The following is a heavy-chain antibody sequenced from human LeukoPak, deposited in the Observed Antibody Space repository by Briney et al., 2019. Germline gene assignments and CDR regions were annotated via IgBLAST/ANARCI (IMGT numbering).Heavy chain of an antibody. CDR1: GFTFIIYA. CDR2: ISGSGGST. Sequence: GRSLRLSCVASGFTFIIYAMRWVRQSPGKGLEWVSAISGSGGSTYYADSVKGRFTISRDNSKNTLYLQMNSLRAEDTAVYYCAKEGANDYGDYDVFAPGECDYWGQGTLVTVSS. CDR3: AKEGANDYGDYDVFAPGECDY. J-gene: IGHJ4*02. V-gene: IGHV3-23*01. D-gene: IGHD4-17*01.